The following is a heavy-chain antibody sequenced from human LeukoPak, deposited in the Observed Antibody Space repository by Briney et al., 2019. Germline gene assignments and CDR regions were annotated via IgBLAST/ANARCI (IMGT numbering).Heavy chain of an antibody. CDR3: ATSSGSYYTSGSFDP. CDR2: FDPEDGET. V-gene: IGHV1-24*01. D-gene: IGHD1-26*01. J-gene: IGHJ5*02. Sequence: GASVTASFKVSGYTLTELSMHWVRQAPGKGLEWMGGFDPEDGETIYAQKFQGRVTMTEDTSTDTAYMELSSLRSEDTAVYYCATSSGSYYTSGSFDPWGQGTLVTVSS. CDR1: GYTLTELS.